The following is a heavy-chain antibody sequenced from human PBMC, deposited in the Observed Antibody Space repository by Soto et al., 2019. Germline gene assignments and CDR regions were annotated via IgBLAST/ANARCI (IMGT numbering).Heavy chain of an antibody. CDR1: GFTFSSYG. CDR3: AKGWQLWSRQIDY. V-gene: IGHV3-30*18. D-gene: IGHD5-18*01. CDR2: ISYDGSNK. Sequence: GGSLRLSCAASGFTFSSYGMHWVRQAPGKGLEWVAVISYDGSNKYYADSVKGRFTISRDNSKNTLYLQMNSLRAEDTAVYYCAKGWQLWSRQIDYWGQGTLVTVSS. J-gene: IGHJ4*02.